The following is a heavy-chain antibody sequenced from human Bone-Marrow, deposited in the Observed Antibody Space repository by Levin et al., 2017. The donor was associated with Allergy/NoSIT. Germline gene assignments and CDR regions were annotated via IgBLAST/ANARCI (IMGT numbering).Heavy chain of an antibody. CDR2: IKQDGTET. J-gene: IGHJ4*02. V-gene: IGHV3-7*01. CDR3: ARDRRSSFYFYLDY. D-gene: IGHD2-15*01. CDR1: GFTFSSFW. Sequence: GGSLRLSCEASGFTFSSFWMSWVRQAPGKGLEWVANIKQDGTETYYMDSVKGRFTISRDNAKNSLFLHMNSLRPEDTAVYYCARDRRSSFYFYLDYWGQGTLVTVSS.